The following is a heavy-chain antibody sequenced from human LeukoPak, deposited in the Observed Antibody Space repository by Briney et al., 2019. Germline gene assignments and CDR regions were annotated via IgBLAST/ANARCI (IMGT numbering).Heavy chain of an antibody. Sequence: GGSLRLSCAASGFTFSSYGMHWVRLAPGKGLEWLAFIRYDGSNKYYADSVKGRFTISRDNAKNSLYLQMNSLRAEDTAVYYCARVRYYYYYMDVWGKGITVTVSS. J-gene: IGHJ6*03. CDR2: IRYDGSNK. CDR3: ARVRYYYYYMDV. CDR1: GFTFSSYG. V-gene: IGHV3-30*02.